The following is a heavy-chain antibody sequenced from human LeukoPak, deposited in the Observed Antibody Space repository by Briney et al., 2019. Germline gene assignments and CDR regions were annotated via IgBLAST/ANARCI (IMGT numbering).Heavy chain of an antibody. D-gene: IGHD3-10*01. CDR3: ARTGGANPTWFTYYFDF. Sequence: SETLSLTCTVSSDSISSSNYYWGSIRQPPGKGLECIGSIYYSGSTYYNPSLKSRVTISADTSKNQFSLKLSSVTAADTAVYYCARTGGANPTWFTYYFDFWGQGTLVTVSS. J-gene: IGHJ4*02. V-gene: IGHV4-39*01. CDR1: SDSISSSNYY. CDR2: IYYSGST.